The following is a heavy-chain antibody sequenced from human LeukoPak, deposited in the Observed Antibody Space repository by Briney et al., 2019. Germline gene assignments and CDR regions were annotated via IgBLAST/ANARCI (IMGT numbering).Heavy chain of an antibody. CDR1: GFTFSGYD. CDR2: IGTAGDT. J-gene: IGHJ3*02. Sequence: PGGSLRLSCAASGFTFSGYDMHWVRQATGKGLEWVSAIGTAGDTYYPGSVKGRFTISRENAKNSLYLQMNSLRAGDTAVYYCARGGPVTSSSWSGGAFDIWGQGTMVTVSS. V-gene: IGHV3-13*01. D-gene: IGHD6-13*01. CDR3: ARGGPVTSSSWSGGAFDI.